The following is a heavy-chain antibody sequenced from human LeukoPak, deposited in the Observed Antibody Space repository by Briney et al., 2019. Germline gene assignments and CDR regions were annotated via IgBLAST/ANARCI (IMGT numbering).Heavy chain of an antibody. CDR2: IYSDNT. CDR3: ARRAGAYSHPYDY. V-gene: IGHV3-53*01. CDR1: GFTVSSNS. J-gene: IGHJ4*02. Sequence: GGSLRLPCTVSGFTVSSNSMSWVPKAPGKGLEWVSFIYSDNTHYSDSVKGRFTISRDNSKNTLYLQMNSLRAEDTAVYYSARRAGAYSHPYDYWGQGTLVTVSS. D-gene: IGHD4/OR15-4a*01.